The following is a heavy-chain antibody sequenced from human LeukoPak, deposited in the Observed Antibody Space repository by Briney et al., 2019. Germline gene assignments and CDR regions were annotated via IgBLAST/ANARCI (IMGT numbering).Heavy chain of an antibody. CDR1: GGSISSYY. D-gene: IGHD6-13*01. V-gene: IGHV4-59*08. CDR2: IYYSGGT. J-gene: IGHJ4*02. CDR3: ARSRVYSSSWYGSHFDY. Sequence: SETLSLTCTVSGGSISSYYWSWIRQPPGKGLEWIGYIYYSGGTNYNPSLKSRVTISVDTSKNQFSLKLSSVTAADTAVYYCARSRVYSSSWYGSHFDYWGQGTLVTVSS.